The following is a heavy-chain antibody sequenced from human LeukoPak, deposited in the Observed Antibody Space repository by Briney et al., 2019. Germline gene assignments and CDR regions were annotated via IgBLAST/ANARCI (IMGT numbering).Heavy chain of an antibody. J-gene: IGHJ6*03. CDR1: GGSISSHY. CDR3: ARDREHSDFWSGPPDYYYYYMDV. CDR2: IYYSGST. V-gene: IGHV4-59*11. D-gene: IGHD3-3*01. Sequence: SETLSLTCTVSGGSISSHYWSWIRQPPGKGLEWIGYIYYSGSTNYNPSLKSRVTISVDTSKNQFSLKLSSVTAADTAVYYCARDREHSDFWSGPPDYYYYYMDVWGKGTTVTVSS.